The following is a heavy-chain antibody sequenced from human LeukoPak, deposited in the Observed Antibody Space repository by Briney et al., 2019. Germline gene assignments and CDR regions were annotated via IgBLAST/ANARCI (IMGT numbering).Heavy chain of an antibody. CDR3: ARTEYDYNNYAYYYGMDV. V-gene: IGHV4-59*08. Sequence: SETLSLTCSVSGGSISSYYWSWIRQPPGEGLEWIGYIYYSGSTNYNPSLKSRVTISVDTSKNQFSLKLNSVTDTDTAMYYCARTEYDYNNYAYYYGMDVWGQGTTVTVSS. J-gene: IGHJ6*02. CDR2: IYYSGST. CDR1: GGSISSYY. D-gene: IGHD4-11*01.